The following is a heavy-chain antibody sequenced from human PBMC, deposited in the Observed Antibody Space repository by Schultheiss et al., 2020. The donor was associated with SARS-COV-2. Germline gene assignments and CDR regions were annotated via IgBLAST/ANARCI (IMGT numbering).Heavy chain of an antibody. CDR2: IDTSGDRV. CDR1: GFTFSSYE. Sequence: GGSLRLSCAASGFTFSSYEMHWVRQAPGKGLEYVAYIDTSGDRVLYPDSAKGRFTISRDNAKNSLYLQMNSLRAEDTAVYYCAKDPGYYDFWSGTDYWGQGTLVTVSS. V-gene: IGHV3-48*03. CDR3: AKDPGYYDFWSGTDY. J-gene: IGHJ4*02. D-gene: IGHD3-3*01.